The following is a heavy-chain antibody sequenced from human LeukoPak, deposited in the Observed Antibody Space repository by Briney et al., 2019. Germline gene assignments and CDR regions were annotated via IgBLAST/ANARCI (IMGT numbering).Heavy chain of an antibody. D-gene: IGHD3-22*01. Sequence: GGSLRLSCAASGFTFSSYAMHWVRQAPGKGLEWVAVTSYDGSNKYYADSVKGRFTISRDNSKNTLYLQMNSLRAEDTAVYYCYYDSSGFDAFDIWGQGTMVTVSS. CDR1: GFTFSSYA. V-gene: IGHV3-30-3*01. CDR2: TSYDGSNK. CDR3: YYDSSGFDAFDI. J-gene: IGHJ3*02.